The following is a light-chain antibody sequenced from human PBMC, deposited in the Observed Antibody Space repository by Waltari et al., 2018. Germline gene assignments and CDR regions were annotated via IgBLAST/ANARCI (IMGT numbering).Light chain of an antibody. CDR2: YSF. V-gene: IGLV1-44*01. J-gene: IGLJ1*01. CDR1: SATIGSNS. Sequence: QSVLTHPPSAAGTPGPRYTISCSGSSATIGSNSVNRFQQLPGTAPKLLINYSFQRPSGVPDRFFGSKSGTSASLAISGLLSEDEADYYCAAWDDSLNGYVFGTGTHVSV. CDR3: AAWDDSLNGYV.